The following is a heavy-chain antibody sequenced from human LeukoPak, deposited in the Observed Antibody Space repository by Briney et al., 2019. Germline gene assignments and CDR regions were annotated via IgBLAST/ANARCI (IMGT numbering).Heavy chain of an antibody. J-gene: IGHJ4*02. CDR1: GDSISTYH. CDR2: MQSSGNS. CDR3: ARDKRHSYGRYFAH. D-gene: IGHD5-18*01. V-gene: IGHV4-59*01. Sequence: PETLSLTSSVSGDSISTYHWNWVRERPGKGLEWIGYMQSSGNSNYNPSLKSRVFMSVDTSKNQFVLNLMSVTAADTAVYYCARDKRHSYGRYFAHWGQGMLVSVSS.